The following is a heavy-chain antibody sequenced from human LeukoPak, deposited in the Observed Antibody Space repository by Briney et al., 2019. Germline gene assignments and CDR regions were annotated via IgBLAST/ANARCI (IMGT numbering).Heavy chain of an antibody. CDR1: GFTFSSYA. V-gene: IGHV3-23*01. D-gene: IGHD3-10*01. J-gene: IGHJ4*02. Sequence: GGSLRLSCEASGFTFSSYAMSWVRQAPGKGLEWVSAISGSGGITYYADSVKGRFTISRDNSKNTLYLQMNSLRAEDTAVYYCAKSSNYYGSAPARPFDYWGQGTLVTVSS. CDR2: ISGSGGIT. CDR3: AKSSNYYGSAPARPFDY.